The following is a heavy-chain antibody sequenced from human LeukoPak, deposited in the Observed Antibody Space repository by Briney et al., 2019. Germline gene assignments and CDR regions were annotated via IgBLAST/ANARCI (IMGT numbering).Heavy chain of an antibody. J-gene: IGHJ4*02. CDR3: AEGGQWLRV. CDR2: ICTSGST. V-gene: IGHV4-4*07. D-gene: IGHD6-19*01. CDR1: GGSISSYC. Sequence: SESLSLACTVSGGSISSYCCSCIRQPAGKGLEWIVRICTSGSTNYNPSLKSRVTMSVDTSKNQFSLKLSSVTAADTAVYYCAEGGQWLRVWGQGTLVTVSS.